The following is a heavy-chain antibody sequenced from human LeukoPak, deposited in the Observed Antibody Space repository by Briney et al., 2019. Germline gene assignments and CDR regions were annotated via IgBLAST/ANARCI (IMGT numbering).Heavy chain of an antibody. CDR2: IYTSGST. Sequence: SETLSLICNGSGGSISSGSYYWSWIRQPAGKGLEWIGRIYTSGSTNYNPSLKSRVTISVDTSKNQFSLKLSSVTAADTAVYYCATTPQRGYSYGWGTDAFDIWGQGTMVTVSS. J-gene: IGHJ3*02. D-gene: IGHD5-18*01. CDR1: GGSISSGSYY. CDR3: ATTPQRGYSYGWGTDAFDI. V-gene: IGHV4-61*02.